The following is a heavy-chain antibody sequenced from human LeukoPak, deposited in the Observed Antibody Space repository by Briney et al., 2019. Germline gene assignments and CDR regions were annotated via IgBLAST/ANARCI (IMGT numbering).Heavy chain of an antibody. V-gene: IGHV4-4*02. Sequence: SGTLSLTCAVSGDSISKSHWWSWVRQPPGEGLEWIGRIYHSGNTNYNPSLKIRVTISVDKTKNQFSLKLSSVTAADTAVYYCARGDYCSGGSCYLNYWGQGTLVTVSS. CDR2: IYHSGNT. J-gene: IGHJ4*02. D-gene: IGHD2-15*01. CDR1: GDSISKSHW. CDR3: ARGDYCSGGSCYLNY.